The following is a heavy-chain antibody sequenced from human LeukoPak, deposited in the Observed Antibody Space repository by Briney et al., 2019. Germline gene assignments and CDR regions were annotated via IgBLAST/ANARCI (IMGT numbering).Heavy chain of an antibody. Sequence: SETLSLTCAVYGGSFSGYYWSWIRQPPGKGLEWIGEINHSGSTNYNPSLKSRVTISVDTSKNQFSLKLRSATAADTAVYYCARSSSTSQKLKYWGQGTLVTVSS. CDR2: INHSGST. J-gene: IGHJ4*02. CDR1: GGSFSGYY. V-gene: IGHV4-34*01. CDR3: ARSSSTSQKLKY. D-gene: IGHD2-2*01.